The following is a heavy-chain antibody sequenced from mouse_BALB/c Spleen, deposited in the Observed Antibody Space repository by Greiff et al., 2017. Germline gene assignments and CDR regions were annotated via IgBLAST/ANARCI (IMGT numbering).Heavy chain of an antibody. CDR1: GFTFSSYG. J-gene: IGHJ2*01. CDR3: AREGDDYDFDY. Sequence: DVMLVESGGGLVQPGGSLKLSCAASGFTFSSYGMSWVRQTPDKRLELVATINSNGGSTYYPDSVKGRFTISRDNAKNTLYLQMSSLKSEDTAMYYCAREGDDYDFDYWGQGTTLTVSS. D-gene: IGHD2-4*01. CDR2: INSNGGST. V-gene: IGHV5-6-3*01.